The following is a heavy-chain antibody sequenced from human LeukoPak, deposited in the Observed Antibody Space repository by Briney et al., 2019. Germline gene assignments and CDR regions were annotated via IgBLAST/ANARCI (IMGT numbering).Heavy chain of an antibody. Sequence: PGGSLRLSCAASTFTFSNYWMHWVRQAPGKGLVWVSAISGSGGSTYYADSVKGRFTISRDNSKNTLYLQMDSLRAEDTAVYYCAKGRWLQRPRGFDYWGQGTLVTVSS. J-gene: IGHJ4*02. V-gene: IGHV3-23*01. CDR2: ISGSGGST. CDR1: TFTFSNYW. D-gene: IGHD5-24*01. CDR3: AKGRWLQRPRGFDY.